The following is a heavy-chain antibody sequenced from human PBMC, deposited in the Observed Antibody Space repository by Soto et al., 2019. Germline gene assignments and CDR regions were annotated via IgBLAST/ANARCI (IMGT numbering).Heavy chain of an antibody. CDR2: INPNSGGT. J-gene: IGHJ4*02. D-gene: IGHD2-2*01. V-gene: IGHV1-2*04. CDR1: GYTFTGYS. CDR3: ARYCSSTSCYLDY. Sequence: ASVKVSCKASGYTFTGYSMHWVRQAPGQGLEWMGWINPNSGGTNYAQKFQGWVTMTRDTSISTAYMELSRLRSDDTAVYYCARYCSSTSCYLDYWGQGTLVTVSS.